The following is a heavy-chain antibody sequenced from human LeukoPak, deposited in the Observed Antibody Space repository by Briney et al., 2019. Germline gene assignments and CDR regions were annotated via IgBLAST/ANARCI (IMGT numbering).Heavy chain of an antibody. CDR1: GGSFTTHY. Sequence: SETLSLTCTVSGGSFTTHYWSWIRQPPGKGLEWIGYISYIGSTNYNPSLKSRVTISIDTSNNEVSLMLTSVTAADTAVYYCARDSISMNAFDAWGQGTIVTVSS. D-gene: IGHD3-22*01. CDR2: ISYIGST. CDR3: ARDSISMNAFDA. V-gene: IGHV4-59*11. J-gene: IGHJ3*01.